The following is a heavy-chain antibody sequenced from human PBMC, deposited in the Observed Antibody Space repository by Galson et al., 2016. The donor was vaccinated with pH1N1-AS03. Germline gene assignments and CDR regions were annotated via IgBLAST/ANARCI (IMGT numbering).Heavy chain of an antibody. V-gene: IGHV2-5*02. CDR3: AHRLSLMHGLGV. Sequence: PALVKPTQTLTLTCTFSGFSLTSSGVGVGWIRQPPGKAPEGLEPIYWDDVKFYSQSLKSRLTITKDTSQNLLVLIVTDVDPLDSATYYCAHRLSLMHGLGVWGHGTTVTVSS. J-gene: IGHJ6*02. CDR2: IYWDDVK. CDR1: GFSLTSSGVG.